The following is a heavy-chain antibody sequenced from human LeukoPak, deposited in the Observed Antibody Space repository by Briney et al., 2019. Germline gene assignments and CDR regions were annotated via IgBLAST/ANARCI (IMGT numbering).Heavy chain of an antibody. CDR3: AKLTLLGYCSGGSCYDRRVFDY. D-gene: IGHD2-15*01. J-gene: IGHJ4*02. V-gene: IGHV3-23*01. CDR2: ISDGGGST. CDR1: GFTFSSYA. Sequence: GGSLRLSCAASGFTFSSYAMSWVRQAPGKGLEWVSAISDGGGSTYYADSVKGRFTISRDNSNNTLYLQMNSLRAEDTALYYCAKLTLLGYCSGGSCYDRRVFDYWGQGTLVTVSS.